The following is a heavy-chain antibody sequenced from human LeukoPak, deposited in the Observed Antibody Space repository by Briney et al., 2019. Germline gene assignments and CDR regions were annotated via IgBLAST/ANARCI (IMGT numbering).Heavy chain of an antibody. V-gene: IGHV3-9*01. CDR3: ATDAFDI. Sequence: GGSLRLSCAASGFTFDDYAMHWVRQAPGKGLEWVSGISWNSGSIGYADSVKGRFTISRDNAKNSLYLQMNSLRAEDTALYYCATDAFDIWGQGTMVTVSS. J-gene: IGHJ3*02. CDR2: ISWNSGSI. CDR1: GFTFDDYA.